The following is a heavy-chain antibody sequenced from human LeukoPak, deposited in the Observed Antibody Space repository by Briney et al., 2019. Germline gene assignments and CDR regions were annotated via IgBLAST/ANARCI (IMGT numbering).Heavy chain of an antibody. V-gene: IGHV3-7*01. CDR1: GFTFSSYA. CDR2: IKQDGSEK. Sequence: GGSLRLSCAASGFTFSSYAMSWVRQAPGKGLEWVANIKQDGSEKYYVDSVKGRFTISRDNAKNSLYLQMNSLRAEDTAVYYCATVGVYDILTGYFDYWGQGTLVTVSS. CDR3: ATVGVYDILTGYFDY. J-gene: IGHJ4*02. D-gene: IGHD3-9*01.